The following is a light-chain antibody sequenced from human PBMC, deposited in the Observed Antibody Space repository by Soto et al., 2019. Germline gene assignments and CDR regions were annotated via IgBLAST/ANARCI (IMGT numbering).Light chain of an antibody. CDR2: GVH. Sequence: EIVLTQSPGALSLSPGERATLSCRASQSVSSNYLAWYQQKPGQAPRLLIYGVHSRATGIPDRFSGSGSGTDFTLTISRLDPEDSAVYYCQQYGSSAWTFGQGTKVDIK. J-gene: IGKJ1*01. CDR1: QSVSSNY. CDR3: QQYGSSAWT. V-gene: IGKV3-20*01.